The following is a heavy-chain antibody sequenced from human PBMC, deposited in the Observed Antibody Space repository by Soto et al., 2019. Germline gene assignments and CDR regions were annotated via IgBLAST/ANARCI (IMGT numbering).Heavy chain of an antibody. CDR3: ARPLYAHCAFAV. D-gene: IGHD2-2*01. CDR1: GDSMAISDFL. CDR2: IYTSGLA. Sequence: QLLESGPGLVKPSETLSLSCTVSGDSMAISDFLWGWLRQPPGKGLEWIGGIYTSGLAYDNPSLRRLASVSVDTSMNQLFFKLTSMTAADSAIYYCARPLYAHCAFAVWGQGKLVTVSS. V-gene: IGHV4-39*01. J-gene: IGHJ3*01.